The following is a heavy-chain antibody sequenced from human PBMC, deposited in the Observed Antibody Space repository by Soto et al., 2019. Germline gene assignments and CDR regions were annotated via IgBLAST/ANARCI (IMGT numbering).Heavy chain of an antibody. D-gene: IGHD3-3*01. CDR1: GFSLSTSGVG. V-gene: IGHV2-5*02. J-gene: IGHJ4*02. Sequence: QITLKESGPTLVKPTQTLTLTCTFSGFSLSTSGVGVGWIRQPPGKALEWLALIYWDDDKRYSPSLKSRLTITKDTTKHQVVLTMTNMDPVDTATYYCAHSPDFWSGIYYFDYWGQGTLVTVSS. CDR3: AHSPDFWSGIYYFDY. CDR2: IYWDDDK.